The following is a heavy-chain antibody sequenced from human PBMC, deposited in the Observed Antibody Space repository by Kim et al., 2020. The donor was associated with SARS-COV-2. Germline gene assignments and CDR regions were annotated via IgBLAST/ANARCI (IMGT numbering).Heavy chain of an antibody. D-gene: IGHD3-3*01. V-gene: IGHV4-34*01. CDR1: GGSFSGYY. J-gene: IGHJ5*02. CDR2: INHSGST. Sequence: SETLSLTCAVYGGSFSGYYWSWIRQPPGKGLEWIGEINHSGSTNYNPSLKSRVTISVDTSKNQFSLKLSSVTAADTAVYYCARGGLFWSGAWFDPWGQGTLVTVSS. CDR3: ARGGLFWSGAWFDP.